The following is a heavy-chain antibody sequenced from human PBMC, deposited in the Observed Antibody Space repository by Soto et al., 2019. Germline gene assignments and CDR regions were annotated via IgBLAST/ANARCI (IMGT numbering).Heavy chain of an antibody. J-gene: IGHJ6*02. D-gene: IGHD6-25*01. Sequence: SETLSLTCTVSGGSISSSSYYWGWIRQPPGKGLEWIGSIYYSGSTYYNPSLKRRVTISVDTSKNQFSLKLNSVTAADTAVYYCARGSRVKIPAASGRDYYYHGLDVWGQGTAVTVSS. CDR3: ARGSRVKIPAASGRDYYYHGLDV. CDR1: GGSISSSSYY. CDR2: IYYSGST. V-gene: IGHV4-39*07.